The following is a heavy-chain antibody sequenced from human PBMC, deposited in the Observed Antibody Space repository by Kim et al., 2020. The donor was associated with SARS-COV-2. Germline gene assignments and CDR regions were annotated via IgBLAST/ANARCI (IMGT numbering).Heavy chain of an antibody. CDR3: ARGMVRGVIPDCQEFDY. CDR2: IYYSGST. CDR1: GGSISSYY. D-gene: IGHD3-10*01. V-gene: IGHV4-59*01. Sequence: SETLSLTCTVSGGSISSYYWSRIRQPPGKGLEWIGYIYYSGSTNYNPSLKSRVTISVDTSKNQFSLKLSSVTAADTAVYYCARGMVRGVIPDCQEFDYWGQGTLVTVSS. J-gene: IGHJ4*02.